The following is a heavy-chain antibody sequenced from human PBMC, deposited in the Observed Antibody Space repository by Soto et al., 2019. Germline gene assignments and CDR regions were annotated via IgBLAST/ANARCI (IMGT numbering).Heavy chain of an antibody. D-gene: IGHD2-8*01. Sequence: GGSLRLSCAASGFTFSSYAMSWVRQAPGKGLEWVSGISGSGETTYYADSVKGRFTISRDNSKNTLYLQMNSLTAEDTAMYYCAKDGCLYCTRPNWFDPWGQGTLVTVSS. CDR1: GFTFSSYA. J-gene: IGHJ5*02. V-gene: IGHV3-23*01. CDR2: ISGSGETT. CDR3: AKDGCLYCTRPNWFDP.